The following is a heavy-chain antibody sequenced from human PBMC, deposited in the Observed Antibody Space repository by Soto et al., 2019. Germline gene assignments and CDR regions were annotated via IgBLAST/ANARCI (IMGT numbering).Heavy chain of an antibody. CDR2: ISGSGYGT. CDR3: ATGRSSGWYYFDY. V-gene: IGHV3-23*01. CDR1: GFTFSSYD. D-gene: IGHD6-19*01. J-gene: IGHJ4*02. Sequence: EVQLLDSGGGLVQPGGSLRLSCAASGFTFSSYDMSWVRQASGKGLKWVSTISGSGYGTYYADSVKGRFTISRDNSKNTLYPQMNNLRAEDTAVYYCATGRSSGWYYFDYWGQGTLVTVSS.